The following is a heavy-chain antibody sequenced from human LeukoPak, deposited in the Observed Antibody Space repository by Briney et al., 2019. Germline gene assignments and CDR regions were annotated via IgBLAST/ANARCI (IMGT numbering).Heavy chain of an antibody. J-gene: IGHJ4*02. D-gene: IGHD3-3*01. CDR3: AREVHRSILEWLYFDY. CDR2: ISAYNGNT. V-gene: IGHV1-18*01. Sequence: ASVKVSCKASGYTFTSYGISWVRQAPGQGLEWMGWISAYNGNTNYAQKLQGRVTMTTDTSTSTAYMELRSLRSDDTAVYYCAREVHRSILEWLYFDYWGQGTLVTVSS. CDR1: GYTFTSYG.